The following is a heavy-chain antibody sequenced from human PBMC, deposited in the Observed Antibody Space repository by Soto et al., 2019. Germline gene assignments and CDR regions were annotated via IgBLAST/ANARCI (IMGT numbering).Heavy chain of an antibody. CDR1: GISTSSYW. CDR3: VTGHHSDY. J-gene: IGHJ4*02. CDR2: IKKDGSEK. Sequence: GGSLRLSCAASGISTSSYWMGWVRQAPGRGLEWVASIKKDGSEKYYMDSLKGRFTISRDNALNSLYLQMNSLRAEDTAVYFCVTGHHSDYWGQGTLVTVSS. V-gene: IGHV3-7*03.